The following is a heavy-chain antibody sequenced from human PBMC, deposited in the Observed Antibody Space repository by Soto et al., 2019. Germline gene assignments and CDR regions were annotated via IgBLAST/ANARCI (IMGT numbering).Heavy chain of an antibody. CDR3: ARGSGMIVVDDDAFDI. CDR2: IYYSGST. D-gene: IGHD3-22*01. V-gene: IGHV4-59*01. CDR1: GGSISSYY. Sequence: QVQLQESGPGLVKPSETLSLTCTVSGGSISSYYWSWIRQPPGKGLEWIGYIYYSGSTNYNPSLKSRVTISVDTSKNQFSLKLSSVTAADTAVYYCARGSGMIVVDDDAFDIWGQGTMVTVSS. J-gene: IGHJ3*02.